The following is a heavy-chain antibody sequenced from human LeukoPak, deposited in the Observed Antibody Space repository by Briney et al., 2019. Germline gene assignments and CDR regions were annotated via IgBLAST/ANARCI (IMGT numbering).Heavy chain of an antibody. CDR1: GFTFSNYW. Sequence: GGSLRLSCAASGFTFSNYWMHWVRQAPGKGLEWVSYISSSGSTIYYADSVKGRFTISRDNAKNSLYLQMNSLRAEDTAVYYCARDSGWIAAAGTDYWGQGTLVTVSS. D-gene: IGHD6-13*01. CDR2: ISSSGSTI. V-gene: IGHV3-11*01. CDR3: ARDSGWIAAAGTDY. J-gene: IGHJ4*02.